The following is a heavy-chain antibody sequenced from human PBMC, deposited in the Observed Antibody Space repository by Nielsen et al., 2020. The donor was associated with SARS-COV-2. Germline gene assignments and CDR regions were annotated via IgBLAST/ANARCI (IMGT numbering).Heavy chain of an antibody. CDR1: GFTFSSYA. Sequence: GESLKIFCAVSGFTFSSYAMNWVRQAPGKGLEWVSSITSSGYYANYADSMNGRFTISRDNAKNSLYLQIYNVRTEDTAVYYCARRLDYWGQGTLVTVSS. CDR3: ARRLDY. V-gene: IGHV3-21*01. J-gene: IGHJ4*02. CDR2: ITSSGYYA.